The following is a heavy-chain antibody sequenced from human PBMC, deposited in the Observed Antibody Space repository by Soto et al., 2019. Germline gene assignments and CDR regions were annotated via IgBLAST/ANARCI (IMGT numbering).Heavy chain of an antibody. Sequence: GESLKISCQGSRYTFTNYWIGWVRQMPGQGLEWMGIIYPGDSDTKYSPSFQGQVTISADKSISTTYLHWSSLKASDTAMYYCARQGLYGSDWEGMDVWGQGTTVTVSS. CDR3: ARQGLYGSDWEGMDV. CDR2: IYPGDSDT. J-gene: IGHJ6*02. CDR1: RYTFTNYW. D-gene: IGHD2-2*02. V-gene: IGHV5-51*01.